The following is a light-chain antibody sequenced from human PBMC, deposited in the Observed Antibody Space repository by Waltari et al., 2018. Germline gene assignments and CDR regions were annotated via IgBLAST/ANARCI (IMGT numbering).Light chain of an antibody. CDR3: GTWDSSLGIGV. CDR2: EDN. V-gene: IGLV1-51*01. J-gene: IGLJ3*02. Sequence: QSVLTQPPSVSAAPGQKVTISCSGSTPNIGNNYVSWYQQFPGTAPKLLIYEDNRRPSGIPDRFSGSKSGASATLGITGLQTGDEANYYCGTWDSSLGIGVLGGGTRVTVL. CDR1: TPNIGNNY.